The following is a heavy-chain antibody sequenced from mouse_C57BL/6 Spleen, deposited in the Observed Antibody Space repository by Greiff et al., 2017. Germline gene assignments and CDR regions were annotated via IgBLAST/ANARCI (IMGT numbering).Heavy chain of an antibody. CDR2: IWSGGST. CDR3: ARTPPIDDDSPYYVDY. D-gene: IGHD2-4*01. V-gene: IGHV2-2*01. Sequence: VKLMESGPGLVQPSQSLSITCTVSGFSLTSYGVHWVRQSPGKGLEWLGVIWSGGSTDYTAAFISRLSISKDNSKSHVFFKMNSLQADDTTIYYCARTPPIDDDSPYYVDYWGQGTTLTVSS. J-gene: IGHJ2*01. CDR1: GFSLTSYG.